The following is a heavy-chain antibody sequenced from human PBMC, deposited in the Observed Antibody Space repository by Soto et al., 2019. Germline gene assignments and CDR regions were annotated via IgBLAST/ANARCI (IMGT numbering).Heavy chain of an antibody. CDR2: ISHDGSNK. D-gene: IGHD3-10*01. Sequence: PGGSLRLSCAASGFTFSSYAMHWVRQAPGKGLEWVAVISHDGSNKYYADSVKGRFTISRDNSKNTLYLQMNSLRAEDTAVYYCARDRGLRYYYYGMDVWGQGTTVTVS. V-gene: IGHV3-30-3*01. CDR1: GFTFSSYA. CDR3: ARDRGLRYYYYGMDV. J-gene: IGHJ6*02.